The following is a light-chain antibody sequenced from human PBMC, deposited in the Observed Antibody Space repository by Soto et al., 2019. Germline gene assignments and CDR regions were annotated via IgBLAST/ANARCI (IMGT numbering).Light chain of an antibody. J-gene: IGKJ3*01. CDR3: QQYGSTPFT. Sequence: EIVVTQSPGTLSLSPGERATLSCRASQSVSSNYLAWYQQKPGQAPRLLIYGASSRASDIPDRFSGSGSGTDFSLIISRLEPEDFAMYSCQQYGSTPFTFGPGTKGDVK. CDR1: QSVSSNY. CDR2: GAS. V-gene: IGKV3-20*01.